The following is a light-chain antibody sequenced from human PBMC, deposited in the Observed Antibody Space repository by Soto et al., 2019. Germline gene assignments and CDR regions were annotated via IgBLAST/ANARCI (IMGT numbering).Light chain of an antibody. J-gene: IGKJ4*01. Sequence: DIQMTQSPSTLSASVGDRVTITCRASQRISNWLAWYQQKPGKAPKVLIYKASNLESGVPSRFSGSGSGTEFTLTISSLQPDDFATYYCQQYYTYSRTFGGGTNVEI. CDR1: QRISNW. CDR3: QQYYTYSRT. V-gene: IGKV1-5*03. CDR2: KAS.